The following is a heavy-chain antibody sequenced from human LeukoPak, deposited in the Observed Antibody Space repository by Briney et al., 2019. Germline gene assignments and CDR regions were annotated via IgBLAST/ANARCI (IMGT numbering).Heavy chain of an antibody. CDR3: ASRKYYYGSGSQYYFDY. Sequence: GASVTVSCKASGGTFSSYAISWVRQAPGQGLEWKGGIIPIFGTANYAQKFQGRVTITADESTSTAYMELSSLRSEDTAVYYCASRKYYYGSGSQYYFDYWGQGTLVTVSS. V-gene: IGHV1-69*13. CDR2: IIPIFGTA. D-gene: IGHD3-10*01. J-gene: IGHJ4*02. CDR1: GGTFSSYA.